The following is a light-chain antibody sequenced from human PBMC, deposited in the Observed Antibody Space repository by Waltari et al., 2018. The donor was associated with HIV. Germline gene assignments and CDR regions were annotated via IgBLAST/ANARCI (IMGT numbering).Light chain of an antibody. Sequence: ELVLTQSPASLSLSPGASATLACRASENVGSSYLAWYQHRPGQAPRLLIYGTSKRATGIPDRFSGGGSGTDFTLTLKRLEPEDFAVYYCHQYATSPRTFGGGTKVEVK. CDR3: HQYATSPRT. CDR2: GTS. J-gene: IGKJ4*01. CDR1: ENVGSSY. V-gene: IGKV3-20*01.